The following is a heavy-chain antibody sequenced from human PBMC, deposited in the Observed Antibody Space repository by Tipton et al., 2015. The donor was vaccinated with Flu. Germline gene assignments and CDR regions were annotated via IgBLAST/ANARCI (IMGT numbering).Heavy chain of an antibody. Sequence: TLSLTCTVSGGSISSYYWSWIRQPAGKGLEWMGRIYTSGSTNYNPSLKSRVTMSVDTSKNQFSLKLSSVTAADTAVYYCARDDFWSGADYYYYYMDVWGKGTTVTVSS. V-gene: IGHV4-4*07. J-gene: IGHJ6*03. CDR1: GGSISSYY. CDR2: IYTSGST. D-gene: IGHD3-3*01. CDR3: ARDDFWSGADYYYYYMDV.